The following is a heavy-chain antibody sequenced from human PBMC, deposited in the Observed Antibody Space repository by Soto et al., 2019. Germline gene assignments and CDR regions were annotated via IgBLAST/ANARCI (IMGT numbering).Heavy chain of an antibody. Sequence: EVQLVESGGGLVKPGGSLRLSCAASGFTFSISSMNWVRQAPGKGLEWVSSISGTSDYISYADSVKGRFTISRDNAKNSLYLQMNSLRAEDTAVYFCARDSSYYGSGSYYYFDYWGQGALVTVSS. J-gene: IGHJ4*02. CDR1: GFTFSISS. V-gene: IGHV3-21*01. D-gene: IGHD3-10*01. CDR2: ISGTSDYI. CDR3: ARDSSYYGSGSYYYFDY.